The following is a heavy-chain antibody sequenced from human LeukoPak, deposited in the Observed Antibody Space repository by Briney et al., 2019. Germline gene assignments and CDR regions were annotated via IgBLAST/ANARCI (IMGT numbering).Heavy chain of an antibody. CDR1: GFTVSSNY. V-gene: IGHV3-53*01. CDR2: IYSGGST. CDR3: ARGERGSYDFDY. D-gene: IGHD1-26*01. J-gene: IGHJ4*02. Sequence: GGSLRLSCAASGFTVSSNYMSWVRQAPGKGLEWVSVIYSGGSTYYADSVKGRFTISRDNSKNTLYLQMNSLRAEDTAVYYCARGERGSYDFDYWGQGTPVTVSS.